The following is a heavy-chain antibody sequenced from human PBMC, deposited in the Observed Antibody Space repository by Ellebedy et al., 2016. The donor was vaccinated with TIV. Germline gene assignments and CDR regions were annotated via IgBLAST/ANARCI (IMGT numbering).Heavy chain of an antibody. CDR2: VYASGST. CDR1: GASISDDY. V-gene: IGHV4-4*07. Sequence: SETLSLTCTVSGASISDDYWSWIRRPAGEGLEWIGRVYASGSTSYNPSLKSRVTISVDTSKNQFSLKLSSVTAADTAVYYCARRPHDSSGSLVGFDYWGQGTLVTVSS. J-gene: IGHJ4*02. D-gene: IGHD3-22*01. CDR3: ARRPHDSSGSLVGFDY.